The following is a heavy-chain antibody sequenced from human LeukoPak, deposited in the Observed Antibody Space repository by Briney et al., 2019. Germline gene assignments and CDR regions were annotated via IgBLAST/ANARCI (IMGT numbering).Heavy chain of an antibody. CDR3: AKDRSLELLWFGEASDY. Sequence: ASVKVSCKASGYTFTSYGISWVRQAPGQGLEWMGWISAYNGNTNYAQKLQGRVTMTTDTSTSTAYMELRSLRSDDTAVYYCAKDRSLELLWFGEASDYWGQGTLVTVSS. D-gene: IGHD3-10*01. CDR1: GYTFTSYG. CDR2: ISAYNGNT. J-gene: IGHJ4*02. V-gene: IGHV1-18*01.